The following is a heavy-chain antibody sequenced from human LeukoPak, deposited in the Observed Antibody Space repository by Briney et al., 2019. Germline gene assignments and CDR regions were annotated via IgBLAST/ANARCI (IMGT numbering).Heavy chain of an antibody. CDR3: ARGIFVVVPAAMGWFDP. D-gene: IGHD2-2*01. Sequence: PSETLSLTCTVSGGSISSSSYYWGWLRQPPGKGLEWIGSIYYSGSTYYNPSLKSRVTISVDTSKNQFSLKLSSVTAADTAVYYCARGIFVVVPAAMGWFDPWGQGTLVTVSS. CDR1: GGSISSSSYY. J-gene: IGHJ5*02. CDR2: IYYSGST. V-gene: IGHV4-39*07.